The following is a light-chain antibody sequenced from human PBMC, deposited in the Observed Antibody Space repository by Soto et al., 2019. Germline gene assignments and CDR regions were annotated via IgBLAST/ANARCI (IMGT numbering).Light chain of an antibody. CDR1: QSVSSY. CDR3: QQYGYSSWT. V-gene: IGKV3-20*01. CDR2: DAS. Sequence: EIVLTQSPATLSLSPGERATLSCRASQSVSSYLAWYQQKPGQAPRLLIYDASSRATGIPDRFSGSGSGTDFTLTISRLEPGDFAVYYCQQYGYSSWTFGQGTKV. J-gene: IGKJ1*01.